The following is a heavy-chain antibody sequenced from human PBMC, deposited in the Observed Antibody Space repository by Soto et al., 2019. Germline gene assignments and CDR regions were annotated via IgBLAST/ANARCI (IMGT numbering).Heavy chain of an antibody. CDR1: GGTFSSYA. CDR3: ASSSSWRYYYYYYGMDV. V-gene: IGHV1-69*13. J-gene: IGHJ6*02. CDR2: IIPIFGTA. Sequence: ASVKVSCKASGGTFSSYAISWVRQAPGQGLGWMGGIIPIFGTANYAQKFQGRVTITADESTSTAYMELSSLRSEDTAVYYCASSSSWRYYYYYYGMDVWGQGTTVTVSS. D-gene: IGHD6-13*01.